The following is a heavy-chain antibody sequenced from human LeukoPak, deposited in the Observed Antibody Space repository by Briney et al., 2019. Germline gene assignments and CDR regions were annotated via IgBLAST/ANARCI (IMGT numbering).Heavy chain of an antibody. V-gene: IGHV3-33*01. CDR3: ARDPRATPYYYGSGSRSLDY. CDR2: IWYDGSNK. Sequence: GRSLRLSCAASGFTFSSYGMHWVRQAPGKGLEWVAVIWYDGSNKYYADSVKGRFTISRDNSKNTLYLQMNSLRAEDTAVYYCARDPRATPYYYGSGSRSLDYWGQGTLVTVSS. J-gene: IGHJ4*02. D-gene: IGHD3-10*01. CDR1: GFTFSSYG.